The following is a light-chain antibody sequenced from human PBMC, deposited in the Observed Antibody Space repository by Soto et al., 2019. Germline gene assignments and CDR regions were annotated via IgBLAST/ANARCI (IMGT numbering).Light chain of an antibody. J-gene: IGKJ1*01. CDR2: GAS. Sequence: IVLTLSPVTLSLSPGERATLSCRASQSVSSSYLAWYQQKPGQAPRPLIYGASSRAIGIPDRFSGSGSGTDFTLTISRLEPEDFAVYYCQQYGSSPWTFGQGTKVDIK. CDR3: QQYGSSPWT. V-gene: IGKV3-20*01. CDR1: QSVSSSY.